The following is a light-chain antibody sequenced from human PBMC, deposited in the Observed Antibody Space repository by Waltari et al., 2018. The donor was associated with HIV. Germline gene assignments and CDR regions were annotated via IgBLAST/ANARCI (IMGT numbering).Light chain of an antibody. J-gene: IGLJ3*02. CDR2: MNK. CDR3: AAWDASLSAWV. CDR1: SSNIGSNY. V-gene: IGLV1-47*01. Sequence: QSVLTQPPSASGTPGQRVTISCSGSSSNIGSNYVYWYQQLPGTAPKLLILMNKQRPSGVPDRFSGSKSGTSASLAISGLRSEDEADYYCAAWDASLSAWVFGGGTKLTVL.